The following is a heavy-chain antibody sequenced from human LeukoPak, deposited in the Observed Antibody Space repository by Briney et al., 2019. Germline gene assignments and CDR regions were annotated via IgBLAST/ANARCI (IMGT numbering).Heavy chain of an antibody. Sequence: ASVKVSCKASGYTFTSYGITWVRQAPGQGLEWMGWISAYNAYTYYAQKLQGRVTMTTDTSTSTAYMELRSLRSDDTAVYYCARDVLHRIHYDSSAYYPGSSYWGQGTLVTVSS. V-gene: IGHV1-18*01. CDR2: ISAYNAYT. D-gene: IGHD3-22*01. CDR1: GYTFTSYG. J-gene: IGHJ4*02. CDR3: ARDVLHRIHYDSSAYYPGSSY.